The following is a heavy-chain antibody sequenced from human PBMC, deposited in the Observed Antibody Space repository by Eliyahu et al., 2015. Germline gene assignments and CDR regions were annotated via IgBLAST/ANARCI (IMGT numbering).Heavy chain of an antibody. CDR3: ARDPRRLLWSRSYYYGMDV. CDR1: GGSISSSNW. V-gene: IGHV4-4*02. Sequence: QVQLQESGPGLVKPSGTLSLTCAVXGGSISSSNWWSWVRQPPGKGLEWIGEIYHSGSTNYNPSLKSRVTISVDKSKNQFSLKLSSVTAADTAVYYCARDPRRLLWSRSYYYGMDVWGQGTTVTVSS. CDR2: IYHSGST. J-gene: IGHJ6*02. D-gene: IGHD3-10*01.